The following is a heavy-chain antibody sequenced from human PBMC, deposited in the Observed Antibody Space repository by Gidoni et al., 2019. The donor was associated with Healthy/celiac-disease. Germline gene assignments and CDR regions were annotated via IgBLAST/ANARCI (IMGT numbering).Heavy chain of an antibody. Sequence: QVQLQESGPGLVKPSETLSLTCTVSGGSISSYYWSWIRQPPGKGLEWIGYIYYSGSTNYNPSLKSRVTISVDTSKNQFSLKLSSVTAADTAVYYCARGKGSSSWYPSTCFDYWGQGTLVTVSS. CDR1: GGSISSYY. CDR3: ARGKGSSSWYPSTCFDY. D-gene: IGHD6-13*01. J-gene: IGHJ4*02. V-gene: IGHV4-59*01. CDR2: IYYSGST.